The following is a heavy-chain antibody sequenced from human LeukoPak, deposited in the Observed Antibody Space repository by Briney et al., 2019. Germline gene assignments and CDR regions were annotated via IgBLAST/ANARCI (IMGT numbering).Heavy chain of an antibody. Sequence: PGGSLRLSCAASGFSFNTYAMNWVRQAPGKGLEWVSTITGSGDDTYYADSARGRFTISRDNSKNTLYLQMNTLRVEDTAVYYCAKGSVVADIYLDSWGQGTLATVSS. J-gene: IGHJ4*02. CDR3: AKGSVVADIYLDS. CDR1: GFSFNTYA. CDR2: ITGSGDDT. V-gene: IGHV3-23*01. D-gene: IGHD2-15*01.